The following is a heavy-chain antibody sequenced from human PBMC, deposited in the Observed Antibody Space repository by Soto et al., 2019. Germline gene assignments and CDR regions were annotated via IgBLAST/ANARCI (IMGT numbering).Heavy chain of an antibody. D-gene: IGHD6-13*01. V-gene: IGHV1-3*01. J-gene: IGHJ4*02. CDR1: TFTSYD. CDR2: INAGNGNT. Sequence: TFTSYDMHWVRQAHRQRLEWMGWINAGNGNTKYSQKFQGRVTITRDTSASTAYMELSSLRSEDTAVYYCATRDTSRFYWGQGTLVTVSS. CDR3: ATRDTSRFY.